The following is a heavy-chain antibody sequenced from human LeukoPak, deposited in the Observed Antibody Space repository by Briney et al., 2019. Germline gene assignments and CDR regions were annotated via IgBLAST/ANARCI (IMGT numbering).Heavy chain of an antibody. J-gene: IGHJ4*02. V-gene: IGHV3-66*01. Sequence: GGSLRLSCAASGFTVSNNYMTWVRQAPGKGLEWVSLIYSGGSTYYADSVKGRFTISRDNSKNTVYLQMNSLRAEDTAVYYCAKSAEPFGELLLGYWGQGTLVTVSS. CDR2: IYSGGST. CDR1: GFTVSNNY. CDR3: AKSAEPFGELLLGY. D-gene: IGHD3-10*01.